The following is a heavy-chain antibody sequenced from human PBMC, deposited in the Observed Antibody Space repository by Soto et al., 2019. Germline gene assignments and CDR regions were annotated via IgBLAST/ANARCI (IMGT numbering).Heavy chain of an antibody. J-gene: IGHJ5*02. V-gene: IGHV4-30-2*01. Sequence: SETLSLTCTVSGGYINSGDYSWTWIRQPPGKGLEWIGYIYHTGTTYYNMSLKSRVTISVDRSKNQFSLKLSSVTAADTAVYYCARGINYYDSSGDYWFDPWGQGTLVTVSS. CDR3: ARGINYYDSSGDYWFDP. D-gene: IGHD3-22*01. CDR2: IYHTGTT. CDR1: GGYINSGDYS.